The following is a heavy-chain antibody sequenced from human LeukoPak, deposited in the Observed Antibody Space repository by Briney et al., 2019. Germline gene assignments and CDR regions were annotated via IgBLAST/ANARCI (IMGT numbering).Heavy chain of an antibody. CDR1: GYTFTGYY. J-gene: IGHJ4*02. CDR3: ARVGCSSTSCYGTFDY. Sequence: ASVKVSCKASGYTFTGYYMHWVRQAPGQGLEWMGRINPNSGGTNYAQKFQGRVIMTRDTSISTAYMELSRLRSDDTAVYYCARVGCSSTSCYGTFDYWGQGTLVTVSS. CDR2: INPNSGGT. V-gene: IGHV1-2*06. D-gene: IGHD2-2*01.